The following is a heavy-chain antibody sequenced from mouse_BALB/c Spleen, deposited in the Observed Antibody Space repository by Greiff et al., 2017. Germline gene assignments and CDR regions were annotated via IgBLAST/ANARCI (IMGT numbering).Heavy chain of an antibody. Sequence: QVQLQQPGAELVKPGASVKLSCKASGYTFTSYWMHWVKQRPGQGLEWIGEINPSNGRTNYNEKFKSKATLTVDKSSSTAYMQLSSLTSEDSAVYYCARHYYGSSYYYAMDYWGQGTSVTVSS. CDR2: INPSNGRT. J-gene: IGHJ4*01. D-gene: IGHD1-1*01. CDR1: GYTFTSYW. V-gene: IGHV1S81*02. CDR3: ARHYYGSSYYYAMDY.